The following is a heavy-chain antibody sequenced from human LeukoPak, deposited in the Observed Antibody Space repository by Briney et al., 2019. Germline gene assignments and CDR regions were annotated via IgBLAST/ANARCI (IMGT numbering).Heavy chain of an antibody. V-gene: IGHV3-23*01. J-gene: IGHJ6*02. CDR3: AKAGWYDYYYGMDV. D-gene: IGHD6-19*01. CDR2: ISGSGGST. Sequence: GGSLRLSCAASGFTFSSYAMSWVRQAPGKGLEWVSAISGSGGSTYYADSVKGRSTISRDNSKNTLYLQMNSLRAEDTAVYYCAKAGWYDYYYGMDVRGQGTTVTVSS. CDR1: GFTFSSYA.